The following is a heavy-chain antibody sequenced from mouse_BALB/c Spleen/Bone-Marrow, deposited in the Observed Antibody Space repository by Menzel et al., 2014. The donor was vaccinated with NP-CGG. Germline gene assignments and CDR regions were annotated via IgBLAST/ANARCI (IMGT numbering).Heavy chain of an antibody. CDR1: GFNIKDYY. D-gene: IGHD2-1*01. J-gene: IGHJ3*01. V-gene: IGHV14-1*02. CDR3: AGGNYRFAY. Sequence: VQLQQSGAELVRPGALVKLSCKASGFNIKDYYMHRVKQRPEQGLEWIGWIDPENGNTIYDPKFQGKASITADTSSNTAYLQLSSLTSEDTAVYYCAGGNYRFAYWGQGTLVTVSA. CDR2: IDPENGNT.